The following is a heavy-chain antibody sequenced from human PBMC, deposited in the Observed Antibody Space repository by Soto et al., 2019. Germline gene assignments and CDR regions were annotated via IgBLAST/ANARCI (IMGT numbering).Heavy chain of an antibody. CDR2: INPNSGGT. V-gene: IGHV1-2*02. J-gene: IGHJ6*02. CDR1: RYTFHGYY. CDR3: ARDDIVVVPAAIFLDSYGMDV. Sequence: AGVPVPCQASRYTFHGYYMHWVRQAAGQGLEWVGWINPNSGGTNYAQKFQGRVNMTRDTSISTAYMELSTLRSDDTAVYYCARDDIVVVPAAIFLDSYGMDVWGQGTTVTVSS. D-gene: IGHD2-2*01.